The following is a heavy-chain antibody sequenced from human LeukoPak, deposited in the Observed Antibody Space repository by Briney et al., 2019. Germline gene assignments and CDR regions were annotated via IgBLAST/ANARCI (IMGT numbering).Heavy chain of an antibody. CDR3: TTVITMLRVVIHLIDY. CDR1: GFTFSNAW. CDR2: IKRKTGGGNT. V-gene: IGHV3-15*01. Sequence: PGGSLRLSCAASGFTFSNAWMSWVRQAPGKGLEWVGGIKRKTGGGNTAYPVPVECRFTISRDDSKNMLHLQVISPKPEETHVYYCTTVITMLRVVIHLIDYWGQGTLVTVSS. J-gene: IGHJ4*02. D-gene: IGHD3-10*01.